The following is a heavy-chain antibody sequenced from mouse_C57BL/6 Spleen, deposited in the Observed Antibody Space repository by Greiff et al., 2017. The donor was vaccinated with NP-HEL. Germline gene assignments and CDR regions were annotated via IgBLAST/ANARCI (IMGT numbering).Heavy chain of an antibody. J-gene: IGHJ3*01. D-gene: IGHD1-1*01. CDR3: ANYYGSSYGWFAY. CDR2: ISNGGGST. Sequence: EVHLVESGGGLVQPGGSLKLSCAASGFTFSDYYMYWVRQTPEKRLEWVAYISNGGGSTYYPDTVKGRFTISRDNAKNTLYLQMSRLKSEDTAMYYCANYYGSSYGWFAYWGQGTLVTVSA. V-gene: IGHV5-12*01. CDR1: GFTFSDYY.